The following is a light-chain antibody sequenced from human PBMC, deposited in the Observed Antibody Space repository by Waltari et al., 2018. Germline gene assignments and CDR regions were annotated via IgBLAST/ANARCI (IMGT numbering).Light chain of an antibody. V-gene: IGKV2-30*02. J-gene: IGKJ5*01. CDR3: MQGTHWPPT. CDR1: QSLVHSDGNTY. Sequence: DVVMTQSPLSLPVTLGQPASISCRSSQSLVHSDGNTYLNWFQQRPGQSPRRLIYRVSNRDSGVPDRVSGSGSGTDFTLNISRVEAEDVGVYYCMQGTHWPPTFGQGTRLEIK. CDR2: RVS.